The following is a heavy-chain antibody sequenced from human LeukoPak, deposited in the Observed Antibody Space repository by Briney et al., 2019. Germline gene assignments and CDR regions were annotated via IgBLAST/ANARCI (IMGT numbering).Heavy chain of an antibody. CDR1: GYTFTSYG. Sequence: GASVKVSCKASGYTFTSYGISWVRQAPGQGLEWMGWISAYNGNTNYAQKLQGRVTMTTDTSTSTAYMELRSLRSDDTAVYYCARDLKNRKTYYYYGMDVWGQGTTVTVSS. D-gene: IGHD1-14*01. CDR3: ARDLKNRKTYYYYGMDV. CDR2: ISAYNGNT. J-gene: IGHJ6*02. V-gene: IGHV1-18*01.